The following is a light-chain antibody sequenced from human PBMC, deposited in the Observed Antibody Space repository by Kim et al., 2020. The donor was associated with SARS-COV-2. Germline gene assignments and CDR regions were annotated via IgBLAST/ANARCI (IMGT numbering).Light chain of an antibody. Sequence: IQLTQSPSSVSASVGDRVTITCRASQDINTWLGWYQQKPGKAPKLLIYGASNLQSGVPSRFSGSGSGTDFTLTISRLQPDDCATYYCQQANSFPPWTFGQGTKVEIK. CDR3: QQANSFPPWT. V-gene: IGKV1-12*01. CDR1: QDINTW. J-gene: IGKJ1*01. CDR2: GAS.